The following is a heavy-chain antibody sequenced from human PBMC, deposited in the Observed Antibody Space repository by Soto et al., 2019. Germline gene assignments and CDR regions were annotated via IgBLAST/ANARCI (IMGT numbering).Heavy chain of an antibody. Sequence: GASVKVSCKASGFTFTSSAVQWVRQARGQRLEWIGWIVVGSGNTNYAQKFQERVTITRDMSTSTAYMELSSLRSEDTAVYYCAADPSRSGSYGYWGQGTLVTVSS. D-gene: IGHD1-26*01. CDR2: IVVGSGNT. V-gene: IGHV1-58*01. CDR1: GFTFTSSA. J-gene: IGHJ4*02. CDR3: AADPSRSGSYGY.